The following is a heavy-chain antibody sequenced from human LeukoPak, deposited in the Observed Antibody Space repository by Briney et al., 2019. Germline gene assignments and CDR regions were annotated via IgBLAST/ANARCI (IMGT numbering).Heavy chain of an antibody. V-gene: IGHV3-23*01. Sequence: GGSLRLSCAASGFTFSSYGMSWVRQAPGKGLEWVSAISGSGGSTYYADSVKGRFTISRDNSKNTLYLQMNSLRAEDTAVYYCAKGGRKVGELLRYYYYYYMDVWGKGTTVTISS. CDR1: GFTFSSYG. CDR3: AKGGRKVGELLRYYYYYYMDV. CDR2: ISGSGGST. J-gene: IGHJ6*03. D-gene: IGHD1-26*01.